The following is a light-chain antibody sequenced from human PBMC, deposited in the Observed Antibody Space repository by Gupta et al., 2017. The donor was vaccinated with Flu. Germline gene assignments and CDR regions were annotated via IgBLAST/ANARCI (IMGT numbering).Light chain of an antibody. CDR2: GNS. Sequence: QSVLTQPPSVSGAPGQRVTISCTGSSSNIGAGYDVHWYQQLPGTAPKRLIDGNSNRPSGVPDRFSGYKSGTSASRAITGLQAEDEADYYCQSYDSSLSGGVFGGGTKLTVL. CDR3: QSYDSSLSGGV. CDR1: SSNIGAGYD. J-gene: IGLJ3*02. V-gene: IGLV1-40*01.